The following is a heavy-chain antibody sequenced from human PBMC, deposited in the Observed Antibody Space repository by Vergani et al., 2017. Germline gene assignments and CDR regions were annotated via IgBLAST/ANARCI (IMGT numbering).Heavy chain of an antibody. Sequence: EVQLVESGGGLVQPGRSLRLSCAASGFTFDDYAMHWVRQAPGKGLEWVSGISWNSGSIGYADSVKGRFTISRDNAKNSLYLQMNSLRAEDTALYYCSKDHYDLWSGYPNLSPFDHWGRGTLVTVSS. J-gene: IGHJ2*01. CDR3: SKDHYDLWSGYPNLSPFDH. CDR1: GFTFDDYA. CDR2: ISWNSGSI. D-gene: IGHD3-3*01. V-gene: IGHV3-9*01.